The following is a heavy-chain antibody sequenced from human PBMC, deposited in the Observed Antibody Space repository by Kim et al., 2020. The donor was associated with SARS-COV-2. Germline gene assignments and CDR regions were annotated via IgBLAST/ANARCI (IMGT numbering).Heavy chain of an antibody. CDR2: T. V-gene: IGHV4-59*01. D-gene: IGHD6-13*01. CDR3: ARKAAAGSGFDY. J-gene: IGHJ4*02. Sequence: TNYNPSLKSRVTISEDTSKNQFSLKLTSVTAADTAVYYCARKAAAGSGFDYWGQGILVTVSS.